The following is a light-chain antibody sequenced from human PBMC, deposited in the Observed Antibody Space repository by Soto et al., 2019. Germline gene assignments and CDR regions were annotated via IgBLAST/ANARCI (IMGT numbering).Light chain of an antibody. CDR2: EVS. Sequence: QSALTQPPSASGSPGRSVTISCSVTSSDFGYYNSVSWYQQHPGKAPKLMIYEVSKQPSGVPDRFSGSKSVTAASLTVSGLQAEDEADYYCCSYAGSNIWVFGGGTKVTVL. J-gene: IGLJ3*02. CDR3: CSYAGSNIWV. V-gene: IGLV2-8*01. CDR1: SSDFGYYNS.